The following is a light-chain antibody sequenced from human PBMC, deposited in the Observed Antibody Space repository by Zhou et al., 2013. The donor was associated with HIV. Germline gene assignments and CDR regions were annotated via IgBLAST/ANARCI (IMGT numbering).Light chain of an antibody. CDR2: GAF. CDR3: QQHNTYPIT. Sequence: DIQMTQSPSSLSASVGDRVTITCQASQDISNYLNWYQQKPGKAPKRLISGAFTLQSGVPLRFSGSGSGTEFTLTISSLQPEDFATYYCQQHNTYPITFGQGTRLEIK. V-gene: IGKV1-17*01. CDR1: QDISNY. J-gene: IGKJ5*01.